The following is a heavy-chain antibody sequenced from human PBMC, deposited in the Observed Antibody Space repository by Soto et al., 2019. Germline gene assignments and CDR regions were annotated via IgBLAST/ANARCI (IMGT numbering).Heavy chain of an antibody. CDR1: GYSFTIYG. Sequence: APVKVSCKASGYSFTIYGITWVRQAPGQGLEWMGWISTYDGNTNYAQNFQGRVSMARDTSTSTAYMELRSLRSDDTAVYYCARDRGRSCIGGICPFDYWGQGTLVTVSS. D-gene: IGHD2-15*01. V-gene: IGHV1-18*01. J-gene: IGHJ4*02. CDR2: ISTYDGNT. CDR3: ARDRGRSCIGGICPFDY.